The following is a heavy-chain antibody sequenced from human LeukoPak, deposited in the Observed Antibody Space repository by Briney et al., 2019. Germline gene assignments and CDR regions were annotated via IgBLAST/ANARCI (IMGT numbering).Heavy chain of an antibody. CDR2: INHSGST. V-gene: IGHV4-30-4*01. CDR1: GGSISSGDYY. D-gene: IGHD2/OR15-2a*01. J-gene: IGHJ4*02. Sequence: SQTLSLTCTVSGGSISSGDYYWSWIRQPPGKGLEWIGEINHSGSTNYNPSLKSRVTISLDTSKNHFSLKLSSVTAADTAVYYCARGIVPRPHDYWGQGTLVTVSS. CDR3: ARGIVPRPHDY.